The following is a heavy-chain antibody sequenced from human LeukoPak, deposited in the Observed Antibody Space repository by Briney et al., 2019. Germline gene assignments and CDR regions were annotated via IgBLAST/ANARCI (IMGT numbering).Heavy chain of an antibody. D-gene: IGHD1-1*01. J-gene: IGHJ6*03. V-gene: IGHV3-23*01. CDR3: AKNRGGTYKYYMDV. CDR2: VSGSGGAT. Sequence: GGSLRLSCAASGFTFNNYAMSWVRQAPGMGLAWLSYVSGSGGATYYAASVKGRFTISRDNSKNTVYLQMGSLRAEDTAVYYCAKNRGGTYKYYMDVWGNGTTVTVSS. CDR1: GFTFNNYA.